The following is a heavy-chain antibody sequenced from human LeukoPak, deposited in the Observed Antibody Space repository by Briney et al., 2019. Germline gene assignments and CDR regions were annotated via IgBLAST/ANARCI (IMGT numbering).Heavy chain of an antibody. D-gene: IGHD2-2*01. CDR3: AAGGTKCYSCGWFDP. V-gene: IGHV3-21*01. CDR1: GFTFSSYS. J-gene: IGHJ5*02. CDR2: ISTDSTYI. Sequence: GGSLRLSCAASGFTFSSYSMNWVRQAPGKGLEWVSSISTDSTYIYYADSVKGRFTISRDNAKNSLYLQMNSLRAEDTAVYYCAAGGTKCYSCGWFDPWGQGTLVTVSS.